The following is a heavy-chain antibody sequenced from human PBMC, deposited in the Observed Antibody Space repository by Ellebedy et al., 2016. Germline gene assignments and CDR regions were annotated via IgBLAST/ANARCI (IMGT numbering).Heavy chain of an antibody. Sequence: GGSLRLSXAASGFTFRNYALSWVRQAPGKGLEWVSAISGSGDTTYYADSVKGRFTISRDNSKNTLYLQMNSLRAEDTALYYCAKDQALGVAVAGDFDYWGQGTLVTVSS. J-gene: IGHJ4*02. D-gene: IGHD6-19*01. V-gene: IGHV3-23*01. CDR3: AKDQALGVAVAGDFDY. CDR1: GFTFRNYA. CDR2: ISGSGDTT.